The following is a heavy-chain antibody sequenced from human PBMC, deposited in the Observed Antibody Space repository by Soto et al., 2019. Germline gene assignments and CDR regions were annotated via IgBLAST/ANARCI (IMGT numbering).Heavy chain of an antibody. CDR2: INPKGGES. V-gene: IGHV1-46*01. CDR3: ARVHCSGGSCYSGGYHYYDMDV. J-gene: IGHJ6*02. D-gene: IGHD2-15*01. Sequence: ASVKVSCNASGYMFFEYHIHWVRQAPGQGIERLGIINPKGGESKYAQKFQDRVTITLDTYTSTVYMDLRSLTSQDTAVYYCARVHCSGGSCYSGGYHYYDMDVCGQGTTVTVSS. CDR1: GYMFFEYH.